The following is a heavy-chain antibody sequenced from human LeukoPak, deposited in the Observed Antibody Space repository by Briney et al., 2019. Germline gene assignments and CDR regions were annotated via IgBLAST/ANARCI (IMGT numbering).Heavy chain of an antibody. CDR1: GFMFEDYA. Sequence: GSLRLSCAASGFMFEDYAMHWVRRPPGKGLEWVSLITGDGSRTYYADSVKGRFSISRDNSKNSLYLQMNGLRSEDTALYYCARDREEEAFGADYYFDYWGQGNLVTVSS. J-gene: IGHJ4*02. V-gene: IGHV3-43*02. CDR2: ITGDGSRT. CDR3: ARDREEEAFGADYYFDY. D-gene: IGHD3-3*02.